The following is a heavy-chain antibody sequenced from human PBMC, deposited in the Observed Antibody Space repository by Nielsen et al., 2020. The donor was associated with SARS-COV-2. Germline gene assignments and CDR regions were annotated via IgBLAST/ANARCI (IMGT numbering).Heavy chain of an antibody. Sequence: KFQGRVTMTRDTSANTAYMELSSLSSEDTAVYYCARTTPSSGWDYWGQGTLVTVSS. D-gene: IGHD6-19*01. J-gene: IGHJ4*02. V-gene: IGHV1-3*01. CDR3: ARTTPSSGWDY.